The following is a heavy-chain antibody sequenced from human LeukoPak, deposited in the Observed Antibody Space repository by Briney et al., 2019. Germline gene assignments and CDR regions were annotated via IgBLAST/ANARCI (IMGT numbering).Heavy chain of an antibody. CDR3: AKATYYDILTGYDALDY. J-gene: IGHJ4*02. Sequence: PGGSLRLSCAASGFTFDDYAMHWVRQAPGKGLEWVSGISWNSGSISYADSVKGRFTISRDNAKNSLYLQMNSLRAEDTALYYCAKATYYDILTGYDALDYWGQGTLVTVSS. CDR2: ISWNSGSI. D-gene: IGHD3-9*01. V-gene: IGHV3-9*01. CDR1: GFTFDDYA.